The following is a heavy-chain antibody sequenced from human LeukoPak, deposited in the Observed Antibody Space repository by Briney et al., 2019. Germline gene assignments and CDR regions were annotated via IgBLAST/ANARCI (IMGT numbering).Heavy chain of an antibody. V-gene: IGHV3-23*01. CDR2: ISGSGGST. CDR3: AKGGYYDVTWFDY. CDR1: GFTFSSYA. J-gene: IGHJ4*02. D-gene: IGHD3-3*01. Sequence: PGRSLRLSCAASGFTFSSYAMSWVRQAPGKGLEWVSAISGSGGSTYYADSVKGRFTISRDNSKNTLYLQMNSLRAEDTAVYYCAKGGYYDVTWFDYWGQGTLVTVSS.